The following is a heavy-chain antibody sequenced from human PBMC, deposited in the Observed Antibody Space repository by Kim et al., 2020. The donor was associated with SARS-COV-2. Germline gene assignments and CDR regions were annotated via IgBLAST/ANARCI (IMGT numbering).Heavy chain of an antibody. V-gene: IGHV3-30*01. D-gene: IGHD5-18*01. CDR3: ARDGGYSYGYDYSSSWYYFDY. J-gene: IGHJ4*02. Sequence: FTISRDNSKNTLYLQMNSLRAEDTAVYYCARDGGYSYGYDYSSSWYYFDYWGQGTLVTVSS.